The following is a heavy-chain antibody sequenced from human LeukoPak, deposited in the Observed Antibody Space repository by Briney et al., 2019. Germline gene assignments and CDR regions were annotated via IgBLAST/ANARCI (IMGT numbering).Heavy chain of an antibody. CDR2: IWYDGSNK. CDR3: ARDLRYFDWYYYFYYGMDV. V-gene: IGHV3-33*01. J-gene: IGHJ6*04. CDR1: GFTFSSYG. Sequence: GGSLRLSCAASGFTFSSYGMHWVRQAPGKGLEWVAVIWYDGSNKYYADSVKGRFTISRDNSKNTLYLQMNSLRAEDTAVYYCARDLRYFDWYYYFYYGMDVWGKGTTVTVSS. D-gene: IGHD3-9*01.